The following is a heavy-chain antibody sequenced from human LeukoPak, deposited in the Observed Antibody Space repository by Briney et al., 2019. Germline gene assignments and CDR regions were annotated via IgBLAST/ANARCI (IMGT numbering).Heavy chain of an antibody. D-gene: IGHD2/OR15-2a*01. J-gene: IGHJ5*02. CDR1: GFTFSSYA. V-gene: IGHV3-23*01. Sequence: GGSLRLSCAASGFTFSSYAMSWVRQAPGKGLEWISGISGSGGSTYYADSVKGRFTISRDNSKNTLYLQMNSLRAEDTAVYYCAKVTFEGVDPWGQGTLVTVSS. CDR2: ISGSGGST. CDR3: AKVTFEGVDP.